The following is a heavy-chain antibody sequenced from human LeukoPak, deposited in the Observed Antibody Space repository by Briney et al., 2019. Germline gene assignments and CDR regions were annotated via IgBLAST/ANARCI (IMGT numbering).Heavy chain of an antibody. CDR2: ISDSGSLT. CDR1: GFTFSSYS. Sequence: PGGSLRLSCAASGFTFSSYSMNWVRQAPGKGLEWVSVISDSGSLTYYADSVKGRFTISRDNSKKTLFLQLNSLRAEDTAVYYCAKDARRTNGWYYFDYWGQGALVTVSS. J-gene: IGHJ4*02. CDR3: AKDARRTNGWYYFDY. D-gene: IGHD6-19*01. V-gene: IGHV3-23*01.